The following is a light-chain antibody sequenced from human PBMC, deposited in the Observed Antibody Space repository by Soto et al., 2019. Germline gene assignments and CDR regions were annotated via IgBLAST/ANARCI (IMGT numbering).Light chain of an antibody. Sequence: QAVVTQPPSASGTPGQRVTISCSGSSSNIGSNYVYWYQQLQGTAPKLLIYRNNQRLSGVPDRFSGSKSGTSASLAISGHRSEDEADYYCAAWDDSLSAPYVFGTGTKLTVL. J-gene: IGLJ1*01. CDR3: AAWDDSLSAPYV. CDR2: RNN. CDR1: SSNIGSNY. V-gene: IGLV1-47*01.